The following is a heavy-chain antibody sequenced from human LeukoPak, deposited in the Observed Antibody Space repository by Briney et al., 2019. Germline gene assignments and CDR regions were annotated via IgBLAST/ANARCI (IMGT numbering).Heavy chain of an antibody. V-gene: IGHV3-15*01. J-gene: IGHJ4*02. Sequence: GGSLRLSCAASGFTFSNAWMSWVRQAPGKGLEWVGRIKSKTDGGTADYAAPVKGRFTISRDDSKNTLYLQMNSLKTEDTAVYYCTTGGYYDSSGYFDFSYWGQGTLVTVSS. CDR1: GFTFSNAW. D-gene: IGHD3-22*01. CDR2: IKSKTDGGTA. CDR3: TTGGYYDSSGYFDFSY.